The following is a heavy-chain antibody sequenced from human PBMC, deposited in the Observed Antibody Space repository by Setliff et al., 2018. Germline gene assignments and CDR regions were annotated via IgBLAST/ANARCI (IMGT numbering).Heavy chain of an antibody. CDR3: ARGQGHYYDSSGCLDY. J-gene: IGHJ4*02. CDR2: IIPFFRTA. Sequence: SVKVSCKASGGTFSNYAVNWVRQAPGQGLEWMGGIIPFFRTANYAQNFQDRVTITTDKTTSTAFMELSSLRSEDAAVYFCARGQGHYYDSSGCLDYWGQGTLVTVSS. V-gene: IGHV1-69*05. D-gene: IGHD3-22*01. CDR1: GGTFSNYA.